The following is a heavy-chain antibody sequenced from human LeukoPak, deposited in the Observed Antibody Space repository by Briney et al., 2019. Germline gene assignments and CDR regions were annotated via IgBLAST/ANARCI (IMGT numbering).Heavy chain of an antibody. CDR1: GGSISSGGYY. CDR3: AREGSYGDYVQY. V-gene: IGHV4-31*03. D-gene: IGHD4-17*01. Sequence: SQTLSLTCTVSGGSISSGGYYWSWIRQHPGKGLEWIGYIYHSGSTYYNPSLKSRVTISVDTSKNQFSLKLSSVTAADTAVYYCAREGSYGDYVQYWGQGTLVTVSS. J-gene: IGHJ4*02. CDR2: IYHSGST.